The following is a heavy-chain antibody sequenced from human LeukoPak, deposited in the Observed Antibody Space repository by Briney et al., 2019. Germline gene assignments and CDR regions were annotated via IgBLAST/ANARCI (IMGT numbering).Heavy chain of an antibody. J-gene: IGHJ4*02. Sequence: SETLSLTCTVSGGSISSGDYYWSWIRQPPGKGLEWIGYIYYSGSTYYNSSLKSRVTISVDTSKNQFSLKLSSVTAADTAVYYCARMPNYDTHFDYWGQGTLVTVSS. V-gene: IGHV4-30-4*01. D-gene: IGHD3-22*01. CDR2: IYYSGST. CDR3: ARMPNYDTHFDY. CDR1: GGSISSGDYY.